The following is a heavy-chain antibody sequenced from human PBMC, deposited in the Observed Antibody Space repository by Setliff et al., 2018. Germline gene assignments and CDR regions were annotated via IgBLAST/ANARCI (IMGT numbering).Heavy chain of an antibody. J-gene: IGHJ4*01. Sequence: PSETLSLTCTVSGDSISDASIMAWIRQPPGKGLEFIGYVFYNGAAKYDPSLKSRVTMSVDTSKTQFSLKLNSMTTADTAVYYCARGGTYRYFDYWGHGALVTVSS. CDR3: ARGGTYRYFDY. CDR1: GDSISDAS. CDR2: VFYNGAA. V-gene: IGHV4-59*01.